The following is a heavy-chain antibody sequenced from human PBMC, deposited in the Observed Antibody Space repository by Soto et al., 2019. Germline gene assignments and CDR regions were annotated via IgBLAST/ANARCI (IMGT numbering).Heavy chain of an antibody. CDR2: INAGNGNT. J-gene: IGHJ4*02. CDR1: GYTFTTYA. Sequence: ASVKVSCKASGYTFTTYALHWVRQAPGQRLEWMGWINAGNGNTKYSQKFQGRVTITRDTSASTAYMELSSLRSEDTAVYYCARGGPYCSGGSCYSVDPPHYFDYWGQGTLVTVSS. D-gene: IGHD2-15*01. CDR3: ARGGPYCSGGSCYSVDPPHYFDY. V-gene: IGHV1-3*01.